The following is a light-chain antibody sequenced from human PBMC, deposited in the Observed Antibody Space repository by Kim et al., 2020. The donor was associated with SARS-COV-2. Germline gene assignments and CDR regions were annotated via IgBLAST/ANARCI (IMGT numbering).Light chain of an antibody. CDR1: QSISSY. Sequence: AIVLTQSPSSLSASTGDRVTISCRASQSISSYLAWYQQKPGDEPKLLLYAASTRKTGVPSRFSGSGSGTDFTLTISSLQSEDFAAYYCQQHYSYPLTFGEGTRLDIK. CDR3: QQHYSYPLT. V-gene: IGKV1-8*01. CDR2: AAS. J-gene: IGKJ5*01.